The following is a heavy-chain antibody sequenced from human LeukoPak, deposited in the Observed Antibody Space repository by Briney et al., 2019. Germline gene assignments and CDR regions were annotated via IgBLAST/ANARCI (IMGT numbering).Heavy chain of an antibody. J-gene: IGHJ4*02. CDR3: ARDNGSWDY. CDR2: TNQDGSEK. Sequence: GGSLRLSCAASGFSFSNYWMSWVRQVPGKGLEWVANTNQDGSEKYYVDSVKGRFTISRDNAKNSVDLQMNSLRAEDTAVYYCARDNGSWDYWGQGSLVTVSS. D-gene: IGHD2-8*01. CDR1: GFSFSNYW. V-gene: IGHV3-7*01.